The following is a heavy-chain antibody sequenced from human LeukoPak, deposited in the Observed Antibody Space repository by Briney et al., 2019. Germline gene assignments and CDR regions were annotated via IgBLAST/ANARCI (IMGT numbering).Heavy chain of an antibody. J-gene: IGHJ3*02. CDR2: IYWDDDK. CDR1: GGSISSGDYY. CDR3: AHRLYYYDSSGYRDAFDI. V-gene: IGHV2-5*08. Sequence: TLSLTCTVSGGSISSGDYYWSWIRQPPGKALEWLALIYWDDDKRYSPSLKSRLTITKDTSKNQVVLTMTNMDPVDTATYYCAHRLYYYDSSGYRDAFDIWGQGTMVTVSS. D-gene: IGHD3-22*01.